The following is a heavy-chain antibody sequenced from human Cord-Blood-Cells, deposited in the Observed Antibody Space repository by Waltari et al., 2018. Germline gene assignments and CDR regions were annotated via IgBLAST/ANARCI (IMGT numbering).Heavy chain of an antibody. Sequence: QVQLQQWGAGLLKPSETLSLTCAVYGGSFSGYYWSWIRQPPGTGLEWIGEINHSGSTNYNPSLKSRVTISVDTSKNQFSLKLSSVTAADTAVYYCARDDRTSSSIAALWFDPWGQGTLVTVSS. CDR1: GGSFSGYY. D-gene: IGHD6-6*01. CDR2: INHSGST. CDR3: ARDDRTSSSIAALWFDP. V-gene: IGHV4-34*01. J-gene: IGHJ5*02.